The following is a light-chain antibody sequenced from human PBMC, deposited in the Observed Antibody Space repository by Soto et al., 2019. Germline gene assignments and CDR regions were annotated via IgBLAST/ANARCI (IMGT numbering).Light chain of an antibody. CDR3: QQLNSYPLT. Sequence: EILLTQSPCTLALSPGERATLSCRASQSVSSSYLAWYQQKPGKAPRLLIYGASNRATGIPERFRGSGSGTDFTLTISSLQPEDFETYYCQQLNSYPLTFGGGTKVDIK. J-gene: IGKJ4*01. CDR1: QSVSSSY. CDR2: GAS. V-gene: IGKV3-20*01.